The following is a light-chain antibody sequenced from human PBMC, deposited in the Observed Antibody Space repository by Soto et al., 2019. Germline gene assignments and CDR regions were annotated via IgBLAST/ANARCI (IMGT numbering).Light chain of an antibody. CDR3: QQYNSYS. Sequence: IPMTLSPSALTASDGDRVTIPFRARQSISNWLAWYQQKPWTAPKVLIYHASNLQSGGPSRFSGSGAGTEFTLTISSLQPADFATYYCQQYNSYSFGQGTKVDI. V-gene: IGKV1-5*01. CDR2: HAS. CDR1: QSISNW. J-gene: IGKJ1*01.